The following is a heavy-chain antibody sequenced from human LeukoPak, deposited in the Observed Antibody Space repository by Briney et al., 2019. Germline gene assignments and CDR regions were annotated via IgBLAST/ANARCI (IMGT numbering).Heavy chain of an antibody. CDR2: FDPEDGET. Sequence: ASVKVSCKVSGNTLTELSMHWVRQAPGKGLEWMGGFDPEDGETIYAQKFQGRVTMTTDTSTSTAYMELRSLRSDDTAVYYCARDLDDILTGYCLAGYWGQGTLVTVSS. CDR3: ARDLDDILTGYCLAGY. V-gene: IGHV1-24*01. CDR1: GNTLTELS. D-gene: IGHD3-9*01. J-gene: IGHJ4*02.